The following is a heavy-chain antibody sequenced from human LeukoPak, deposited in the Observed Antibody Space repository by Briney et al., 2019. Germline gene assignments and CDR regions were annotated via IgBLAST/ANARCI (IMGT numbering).Heavy chain of an antibody. CDR3: AREVRDGYRFDY. D-gene: IGHD5-24*01. V-gene: IGHV4-4*02. CDR1: GGSISSSNW. CDR2: IYHSGST. Sequence: SGTLSLTCAVSGGSISSSNWWSWVRQPPGKGLEWIGEIYHSGSTNYNPSLKSRVTISVDTSKNQFSLKLSSVTAADTAVYYCAREVRDGYRFDYWGQGTLVTVSS. J-gene: IGHJ4*02.